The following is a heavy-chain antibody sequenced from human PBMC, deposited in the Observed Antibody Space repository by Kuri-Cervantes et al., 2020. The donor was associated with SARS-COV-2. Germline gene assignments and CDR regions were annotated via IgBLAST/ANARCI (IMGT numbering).Heavy chain of an antibody. J-gene: IGHJ4*02. CDR3: ARGRITMIVVAPGFDY. CDR1: GFTFSSYS. V-gene: IGHV3-64D*06. Sequence: GESLKISCAASGFTFSSYSMNWVRQAPGKGLEYVSAISSNGGSTYYADSVKGRFTISRDNSKNTLYLQMSSLRAEDTAVYYCARGRITMIVVAPGFDYWGQGTLVTVSS. CDR2: ISSNGGST. D-gene: IGHD3-22*01.